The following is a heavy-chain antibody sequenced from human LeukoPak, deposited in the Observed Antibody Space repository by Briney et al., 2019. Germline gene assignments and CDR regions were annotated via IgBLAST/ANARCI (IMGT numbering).Heavy chain of an antibody. CDR3: AKAPHYYTSATYWDYFEN. CDR2: ISWNSDTT. D-gene: IGHD3-10*01. J-gene: IGHJ4*02. Sequence: GGPLRLSCAASGFTFDDFAMHWVRQSPGKGLEGVSGISWNSDTTAYADSVKGRFTISRDNANNSLYLLMNSLRSEDTAFYYCAKAPHYYTSATYWDYFENWGQGSLVTVSS. V-gene: IGHV3-9*01. CDR1: GFTFDDFA.